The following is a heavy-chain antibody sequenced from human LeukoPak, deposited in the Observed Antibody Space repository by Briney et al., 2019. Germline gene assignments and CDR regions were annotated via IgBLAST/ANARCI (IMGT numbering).Heavy chain of an antibody. CDR3: AKDIEEVGIAAAGS. CDR1: GFTFSSYW. V-gene: IGHV3-7*03. J-gene: IGHJ4*02. D-gene: IGHD6-13*01. CDR2: IKQDGSEK. Sequence: GGSLRLSCAASGFTFSSYWMSWVRQAPGKGLEWVANIKQDGSEKYYVDSVKGRFTISRDNAKNSLYLQMNSLRAEDTALYYCAKDIEEVGIAAAGSWGQGTLVTVSS.